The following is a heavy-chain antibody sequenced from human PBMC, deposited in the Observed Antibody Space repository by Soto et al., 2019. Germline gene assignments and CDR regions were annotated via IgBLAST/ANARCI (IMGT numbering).Heavy chain of an antibody. V-gene: IGHV3-23*01. Sequence: EVQLLESGGALEHPGGSLRFSCAASGFAFSTYAMTWVRQAPGKGLEWVSVISGSGGSSYYAASVKGRFTNSRDNSKNTLYMQMNGLRAEDTALYYCAKVTKRAAAGRYEYYKYGMDVWGQGTTGSVSS. CDR2: ISGSGGSS. CDR1: GFAFSTYA. CDR3: AKVTKRAAAGRYEYYKYGMDV. J-gene: IGHJ6*02. D-gene: IGHD6-13*01.